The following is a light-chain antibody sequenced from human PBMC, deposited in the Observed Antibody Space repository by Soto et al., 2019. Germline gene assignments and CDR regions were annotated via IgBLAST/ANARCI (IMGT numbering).Light chain of an antibody. CDR3: QLFNSYPLT. CDR1: QGISRY. Sequence: MQLNQSLSSLSAAVIDTVTITFLASQGISRYLAWYQQKPGKAPKLLIYVASTLQSGVPSRFSGSGSGTDFTLTISSLQPEDFATYYCQLFNSYPLTFGQVTRLE. CDR2: VAS. V-gene: IGKV1-9*01. J-gene: IGKJ5*01.